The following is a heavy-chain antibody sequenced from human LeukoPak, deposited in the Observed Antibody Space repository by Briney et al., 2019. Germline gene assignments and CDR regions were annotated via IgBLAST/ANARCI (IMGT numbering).Heavy chain of an antibody. CDR3: AAHPGLWECDPDY. V-gene: IGHV1-58*02. D-gene: IGHD3-16*01. Sequence: SVKVSCKASGFTFTSSAMQWVRQARGQRLEWIGWIVVASGNTNYAQKFQERVTITRDMSTSKAYMELSSLRSEDTAVYYCAAHPGLWECDPDYCGQGTLVTVSP. CDR2: IVVASGNT. J-gene: IGHJ4*02. CDR1: GFTFTSSA.